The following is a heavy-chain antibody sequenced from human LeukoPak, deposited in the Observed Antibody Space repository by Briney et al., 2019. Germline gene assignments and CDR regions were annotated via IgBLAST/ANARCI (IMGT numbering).Heavy chain of an antibody. J-gene: IGHJ4*02. Sequence: GRSLRLSCAASGFTFSSYAMHWVRQAPGKGLEWVAVISYDGSNKYYADSVKGRFTISRDNSKNTLYLQMNSLRAEDTAVYYCARESRYYGSGTPLDYWGQGTLVTVSS. CDR3: ARESRYYGSGTPLDY. CDR1: GFTFSSYA. CDR2: ISYDGSNK. D-gene: IGHD3-10*01. V-gene: IGHV3-30-3*01.